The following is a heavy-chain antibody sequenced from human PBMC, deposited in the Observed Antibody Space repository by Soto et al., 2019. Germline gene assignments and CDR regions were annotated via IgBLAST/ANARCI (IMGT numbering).Heavy chain of an antibody. CDR3: ARKGYNYGYPFDY. CDR1: GGSISSGGYY. Sequence: QVQLQESGPGLVKPSQTLSLTCTVSGGSISSGGYYWSWIRQHPGKGLEWIGYIYYSGSTYYSPSLKRRVTISVDTSKNQFSLKLTSVTAADTAVYYCARKGYNYGYPFDYWGQGTLVTVS. J-gene: IGHJ4*02. V-gene: IGHV4-31*03. D-gene: IGHD5-18*01. CDR2: IYYSGST.